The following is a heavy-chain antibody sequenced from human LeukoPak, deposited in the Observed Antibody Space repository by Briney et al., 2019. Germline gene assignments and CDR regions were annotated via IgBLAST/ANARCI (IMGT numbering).Heavy chain of an antibody. Sequence: GGSLRLSCAASGFTFNNYGMHWVRQAPGKGLEWVAVISYHGSEKFYAESVKGRFTISRDNSKSTLYLQMNSLRAEDTALYYCAKGSDLDYWGQGTLVTVSS. CDR1: GFTFNNYG. V-gene: IGHV3-30*18. CDR3: AKGSDLDY. CDR2: ISYHGSEK. J-gene: IGHJ4*02.